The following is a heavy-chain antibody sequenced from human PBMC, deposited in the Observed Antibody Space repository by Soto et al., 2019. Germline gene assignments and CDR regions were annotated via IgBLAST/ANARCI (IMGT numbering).Heavy chain of an antibody. V-gene: IGHV1-69*06. CDR1: GGTFSSYA. CDR3: AREAAPYYYDSSGYYGFDY. CDR2: IIPIFGTA. Sequence: ASVKVSCKASGGTFSSYAISWVRQAPGQGLEWMGGIIPIFGTANYAQKFQGRVTITADKSTSTAYMELSSLRSEDMAVYYCAREAAPYYYDSSGYYGFDYWGQGTLVTVS. D-gene: IGHD3-22*01. J-gene: IGHJ4*02.